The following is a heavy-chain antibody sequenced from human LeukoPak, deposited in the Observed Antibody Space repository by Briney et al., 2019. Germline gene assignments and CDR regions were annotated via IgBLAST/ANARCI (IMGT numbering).Heavy chain of an antibody. J-gene: IGHJ4*02. CDR3: ARIIVGASFDY. D-gene: IGHD1-26*01. V-gene: IGHV4-31*03. Sequence: SETLSLTCTVSGGSVNNGPYYWSWIRQHPGKGLEWIGYISYTGGTYYNPSLESRVSMSVDTSKDQFSLKLSSVTAADTAMYYCARIIVGASFDYWGQGTLVTVSS. CDR2: ISYTGGT. CDR1: GGSVNNGPYY.